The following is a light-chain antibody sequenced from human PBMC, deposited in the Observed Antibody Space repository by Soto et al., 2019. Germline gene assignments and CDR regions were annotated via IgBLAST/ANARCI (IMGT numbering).Light chain of an antibody. CDR1: QSLLHSNGYNY. J-gene: IGKJ4*01. Sequence: DIVMTQSPLSLPVTPGEPASISCRSSQSLLHSNGYNYLDWYLQKPGQSPQLLIYLGSNRASGVPDRFSGSGSGTDFTLKISRVEAEDVGVYYCMQALQPPLTLGGGTKVDIK. V-gene: IGKV2-28*01. CDR3: MQALQPPLT. CDR2: LGS.